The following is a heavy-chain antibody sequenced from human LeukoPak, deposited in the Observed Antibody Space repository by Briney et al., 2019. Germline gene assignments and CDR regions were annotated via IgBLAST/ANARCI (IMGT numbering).Heavy chain of an antibody. J-gene: IGHJ4*02. V-gene: IGHV3-15*01. D-gene: IGHD5-12*01. CDR2: IRNDRIT. CDR3: TWMATIFTVDY. Sequence: GGSLRLSCVLSGLTFSDAWMSWVCQAPGKGLEWVGRIRNDRITDYAAPVQGRFSISRDNSKNTFYLQMNSLRTEDTGMYFCTWMATIFTVDYWGQGTLVTVSS. CDR1: GLTFSDAW.